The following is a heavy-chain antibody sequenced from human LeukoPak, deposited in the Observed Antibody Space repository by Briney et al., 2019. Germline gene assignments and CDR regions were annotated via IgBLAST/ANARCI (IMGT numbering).Heavy chain of an antibody. J-gene: IGHJ4*02. D-gene: IGHD6-13*01. CDR2: IIPIFGTA. Sequence: ASVKVSCMASGGTFSSYAISWVRQAPGQGLEWMGGIIPIFGTANYAQKFQGRVTITTDESTSTAYMELSSLRSEDTAVYYCARASGTVGIAAAGNYYFDYWGQGTLVTVSS. CDR1: GGTFSSYA. V-gene: IGHV1-69*05. CDR3: ARASGTVGIAAAGNYYFDY.